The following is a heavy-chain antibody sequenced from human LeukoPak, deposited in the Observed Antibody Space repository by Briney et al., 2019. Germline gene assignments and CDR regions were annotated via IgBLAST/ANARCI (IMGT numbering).Heavy chain of an antibody. D-gene: IGHD2-2*01. CDR1: GGSFSGYY. J-gene: IGHJ3*02. Sequence: PSETLSLTCAVYGGSFSGYYWSWIRQPPGKGLEWIGEINHSGSTNYNPSLKSRVTISVDTSKNQFSLKLSSVTAADTAVYYCARSNLGYCSSTSCPPKIWGQGTMVTVSS. CDR3: ARSNLGYCSSTSCPPKI. V-gene: IGHV4-34*01. CDR2: INHSGST.